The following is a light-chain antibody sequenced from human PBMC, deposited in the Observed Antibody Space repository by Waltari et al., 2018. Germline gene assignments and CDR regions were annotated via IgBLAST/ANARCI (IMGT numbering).Light chain of an antibody. CDR3: SSYTTSSAPGV. V-gene: IGLV2-14*01. CDR2: EVS. J-gene: IGLJ1*01. CDR1: DSDVAASDF. Sequence: QSALTQPAPVSGSPGQSLTISCSGTDSDVAASDFVSWYQQHPGKAPHLIIYEVSNRPSGISNRFSASKSGNTASLTISGLQAEDEADYYCSSYTTSSAPGVFGTGTRVTVL.